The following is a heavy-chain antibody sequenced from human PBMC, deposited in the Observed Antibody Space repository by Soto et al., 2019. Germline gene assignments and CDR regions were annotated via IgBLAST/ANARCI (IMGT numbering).Heavy chain of an antibody. Sequence: QVQLVQSGAEVKKPGASVKVSCKASGYTFTSYGISWVRQAPGQGLEWMGWISAYNGNTNYEQKLQGRVTMTTDKSTSTDYMELRSLRSDDTAVYYCATSNSGFPHYMDVWGKGTTVTVSS. V-gene: IGHV1-18*01. CDR3: ATSNSGFPHYMDV. J-gene: IGHJ6*03. D-gene: IGHD6-19*01. CDR1: GYTFTSYG. CDR2: ISAYNGNT.